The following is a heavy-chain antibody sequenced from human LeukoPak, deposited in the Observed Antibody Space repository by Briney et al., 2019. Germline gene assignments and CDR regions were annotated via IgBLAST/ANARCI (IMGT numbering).Heavy chain of an antibody. CDR3: AREGRLRYFDWTD. V-gene: IGHV3-21*01. CDR2: ISSSSSYI. D-gene: IGHD3-9*01. J-gene: IGHJ4*02. Sequence: GGSLRLSCAASGFTFSSYSMNWVRQAPGKGLEWVSSISSSSSYIYYADSVKGRFTISRDNAKNSLYLQMNSLRAEDTAVYYCAREGRLRYFDWTDWGQGTLVTVSS. CDR1: GFTFSSYS.